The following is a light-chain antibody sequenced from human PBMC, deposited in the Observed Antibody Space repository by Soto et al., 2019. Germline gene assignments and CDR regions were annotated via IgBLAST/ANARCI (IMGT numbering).Light chain of an antibody. CDR2: AAS. Sequence: DIQLTQSPSFLSSSVGDRVTITCRASQGSRSYLAWYQQKPGKAATLLIYAASTFQSGVQSRFSGSGYGTEFTLTISSLQPEDFAAYYCQQLNSYPWTFGQGTKVEIK. J-gene: IGKJ1*01. CDR3: QQLNSYPWT. CDR1: QGSRSY. V-gene: IGKV1-9*01.